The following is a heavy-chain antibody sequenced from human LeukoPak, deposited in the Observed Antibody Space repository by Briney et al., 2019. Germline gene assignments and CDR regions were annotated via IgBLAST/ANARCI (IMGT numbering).Heavy chain of an antibody. J-gene: IGHJ4*02. V-gene: IGHV4-61*01. D-gene: IGHD3-22*01. CDR1: GGSVNSGHYF. CDR3: ARDTRGYYYDSSGYLDY. Sequence: PSETLSLTCTVSGGSVNSGHYFWSWIRQPPGKGLEWIGYIYYSGSTNYNPSLKSRVTISVDTSKNQFSLKLSSVTAADTAVYYCARDTRGYYYDSSGYLDYWGQGTLVTVSS. CDR2: IYYSGST.